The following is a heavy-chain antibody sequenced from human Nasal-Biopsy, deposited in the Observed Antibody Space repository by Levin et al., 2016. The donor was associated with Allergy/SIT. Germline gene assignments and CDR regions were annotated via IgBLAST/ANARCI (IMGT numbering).Heavy chain of an antibody. J-gene: IGHJ6*03. V-gene: IGHV1-8*01. Sequence: ASVKVSCKASGYTFSSYDITWVRQATGQGLEWMGWVNPNSGNTGYAQKFQGRVTMTRNTSISTAYMELSSLRSEDTAVYYCARGGRCSSTSCYRSMDVWGKGTTVTVSS. CDR1: GYTFSSYD. CDR3: ARGGRCSSTSCYRSMDV. CDR2: VNPNSGNT. D-gene: IGHD2-2*01.